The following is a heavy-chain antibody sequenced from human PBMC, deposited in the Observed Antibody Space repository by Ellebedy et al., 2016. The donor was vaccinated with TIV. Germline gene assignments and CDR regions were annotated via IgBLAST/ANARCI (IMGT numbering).Heavy chain of an antibody. J-gene: IGHJ6*02. V-gene: IGHV1-8*01. CDR1: GYTFTSYD. CDR3: AIIPGGIAVAVSYYYYGMDV. D-gene: IGHD6-19*01. CDR2: MNPNSGNT. Sequence: AASVKVSCKASGYTFTSYDINWVRQATGQGLEWMGWMNPNSGNTGYAQKFQGRVTMTRNTSISTAYMELSSLRSEDTAVYYCAIIPGGIAVAVSYYYYGMDVWGQGTTVTVSS.